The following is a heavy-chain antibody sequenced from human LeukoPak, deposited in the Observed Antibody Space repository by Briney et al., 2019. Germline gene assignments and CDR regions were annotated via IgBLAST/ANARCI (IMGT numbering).Heavy chain of an antibody. CDR3: AKFSPMTASHYFDF. J-gene: IGHJ4*02. CDR2: ISPSSSYT. CDR1: GFTFSDYY. D-gene: IGHD2-21*02. Sequence: GGSLRLSCAASGFTFSDYYMNWIRQAPGKGLEWVSYISPSSSYTDYADSVKGRFTISRDNAKNSLYLQMNSLRAEDTAVYSCAKFSPMTASHYFDFWGQGTLVTVSS. V-gene: IGHV3-11*03.